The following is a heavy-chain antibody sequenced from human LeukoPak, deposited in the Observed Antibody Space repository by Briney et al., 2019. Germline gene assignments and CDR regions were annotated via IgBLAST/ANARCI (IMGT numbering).Heavy chain of an antibody. CDR2: IYYSGST. CDR3: ARRGAPDCSGGSCYKVDY. D-gene: IGHD2-15*01. V-gene: IGHV4-30-2*03. Sequence: SQTLSLTCTVSGGSISSGDYYWSWIRQPPGKGLEWIGSIYYSGSTYYNPSLKSRVTISVDTSKNQFSLKLSSVTAADTAVYYCARRGAPDCSGGSCYKVDYWGQGTLVTVSS. J-gene: IGHJ4*02. CDR1: GGSISSGDYY.